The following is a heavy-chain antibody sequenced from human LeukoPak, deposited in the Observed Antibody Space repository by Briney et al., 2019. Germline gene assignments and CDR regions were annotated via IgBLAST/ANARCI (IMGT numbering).Heavy chain of an antibody. CDR3: VRDIQWRFDP. CDR1: GYIFTSYG. D-gene: IGHD2-8*01. Sequence: GASVKVSCKASGYIFTSYGISWVRQAPGQGLEWMGWISTNKGNTSYAQRLQGRVTMTTDTSTSTAYMELRSLRSDDTAIYYCVRDIQWRFDPWGQGTLVTVSS. CDR2: ISTNKGNT. J-gene: IGHJ5*02. V-gene: IGHV1-18*01.